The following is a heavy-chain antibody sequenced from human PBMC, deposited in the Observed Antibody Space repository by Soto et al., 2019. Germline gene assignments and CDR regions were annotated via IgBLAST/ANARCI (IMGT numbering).Heavy chain of an antibody. V-gene: IGHV1-18*01. CDR3: ARENSYFDY. J-gene: IGHJ4*02. Sequence: QIQLLQSGAEVKKPGASVKVTCKASGYTFRNFGISWVRQAPGQGLEWMGWISAYNANANYAQKFQGRLTMTADTSKSTAYMELRSLRSDATAVYYCARENSYFDYWGQGTLVTVSS. CDR2: ISAYNANA. CDR1: GYTFRNFG.